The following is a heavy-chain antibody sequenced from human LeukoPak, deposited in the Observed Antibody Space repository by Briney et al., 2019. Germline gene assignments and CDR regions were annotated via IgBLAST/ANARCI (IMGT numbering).Heavy chain of an antibody. Sequence: GRSLRLSCTASGFTFGDYAMSWFRQAPRKGLEWVSTLSDMTYYADSVKGRFTISRDNSKNTLYLRMNDLRADDTAVYSCAKSRGPGSHWFDPWGQGTLVTVSS. V-gene: IGHV3-23*01. D-gene: IGHD3-10*01. J-gene: IGHJ5*02. CDR1: GFTFGDYA. CDR3: AKSRGPGSHWFDP. CDR2: LSDMT.